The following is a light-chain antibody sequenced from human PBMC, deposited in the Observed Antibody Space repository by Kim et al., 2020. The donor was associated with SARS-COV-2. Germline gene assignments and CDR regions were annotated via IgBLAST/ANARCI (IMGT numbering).Light chain of an antibody. Sequence: SSELTQDPAVSVALGQTVRITCQGDSLRSYYASWYQQKPGQAPVLVIYGKNNRPSGISDRFSGSSSGNTASLTITGTQADDEADYYCNSRDNSRYQWVFG. J-gene: IGLJ3*02. CDR3: NSRDNSRYQWV. CDR2: GKN. V-gene: IGLV3-19*01. CDR1: SLRSYY.